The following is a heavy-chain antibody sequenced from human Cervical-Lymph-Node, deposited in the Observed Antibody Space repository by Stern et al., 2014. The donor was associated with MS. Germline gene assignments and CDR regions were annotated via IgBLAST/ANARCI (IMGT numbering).Heavy chain of an antibody. D-gene: IGHD2-15*01. CDR2: IYFIGSG. J-gene: IGHJ5*02. CDR3: ARTRRSSAEFDP. V-gene: IGHV4-31*03. CDR1: GVSISSGAYY. Sequence: VQLVESGPGLVKPSQTLSLTCTVSGVSISSGAYYWSWIRQHPGKGLEWIGYIYFIGSGYYNPSLERRVTISGDTSKNQFSLKLTSVTAADTAVYYCARTRRSSAEFDPWGQGTLVTVSS.